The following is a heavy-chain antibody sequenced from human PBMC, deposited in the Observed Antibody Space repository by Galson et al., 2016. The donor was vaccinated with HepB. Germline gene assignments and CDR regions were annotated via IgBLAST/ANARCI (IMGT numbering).Heavy chain of an antibody. Sequence: SLRLSCAASGFTFVTYAMYWVRQAPGKGLEWVALISFDGGKKTYAESVKGRFTISRDNSKNALYLQMNSLGAEDTAVYYCASLLVTATPDYWGQGTLVTVSS. CDR3: ASLLVTATPDY. CDR2: ISFDGGKK. D-gene: IGHD2-15*01. CDR1: GFTFVTYA. J-gene: IGHJ4*02. V-gene: IGHV3-30-3*01.